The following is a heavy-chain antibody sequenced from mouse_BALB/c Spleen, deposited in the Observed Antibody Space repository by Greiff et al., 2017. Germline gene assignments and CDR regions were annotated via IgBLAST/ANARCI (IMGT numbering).Heavy chain of an antibody. V-gene: IGHV7-3*02. Sequence: EVKLMESGGGLLQPGGSLRLSCATSGFTFTDYYMSWVRQPPGKALEWLGFIRNKANGYTTEYSASVKGRFTISRDNSQSILYLQMNTLRAEDSATYYCAREGDFDVWGAGTTVTVSS. CDR1: GFTFTDYY. J-gene: IGHJ1*01. CDR3: AREGDFDV. CDR2: IRNKANGYTT.